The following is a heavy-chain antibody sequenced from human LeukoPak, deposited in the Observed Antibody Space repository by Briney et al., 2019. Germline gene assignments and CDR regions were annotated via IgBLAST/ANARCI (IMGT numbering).Heavy chain of an antibody. CDR2: IKKDGSET. V-gene: IGHV3-7*01. CDR3: ARVVNWFDP. J-gene: IGHJ5*02. D-gene: IGHD2-15*01. CDR1: GFTFNSSW. Sequence: GGSLRLSCAASGFTFNSSWMSWVRQAPGKGLEWVANIKKDGSETYYVDSVKGRFTISRDNAKNSLYLQMNSLRAEDTAVYYCARVVNWFDPWGQGTLVTVSS.